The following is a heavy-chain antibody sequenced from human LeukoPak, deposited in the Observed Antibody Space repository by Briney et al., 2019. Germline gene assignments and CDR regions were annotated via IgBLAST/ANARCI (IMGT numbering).Heavy chain of an antibody. V-gene: IGHV4-34*01. CDR2: INHSGST. D-gene: IGHD5-12*01. CDR3: ANSGYDFYLDY. CDR1: GGSFSGYY. J-gene: IGHJ4*02. Sequence: SETLSLTCAVYGGSFSGYYWSWIRQPPGKGLEWIGEINHSGSTNYNPSLKSRVTISVDTSKNQFSLKLSSVTAADTAVYYCANSGYDFYLDYWGQGTLVTVSS.